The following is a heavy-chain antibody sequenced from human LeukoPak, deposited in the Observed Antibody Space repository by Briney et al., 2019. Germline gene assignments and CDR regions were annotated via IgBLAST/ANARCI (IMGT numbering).Heavy chain of an antibody. CDR2: IWYDGTNK. CDR1: GFTFSDYG. J-gene: IGHJ4*02. V-gene: IGHV3-33*01. Sequence: GGSLRLSRAASGFTFSDYGMHWVRQAPGKGLEWVAIIWYDGTNKYYADSVKGRFTISRDNSKNTLYLQMNGLRAEDTAVYYCARVSTTANYFDYWGQGTLVTVSS. D-gene: IGHD4-11*01. CDR3: ARVSTTANYFDY.